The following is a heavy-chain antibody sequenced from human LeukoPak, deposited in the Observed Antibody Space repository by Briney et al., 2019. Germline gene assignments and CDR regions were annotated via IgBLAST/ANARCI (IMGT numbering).Heavy chain of an antibody. CDR2: ISYDGSNK. D-gene: IGHD2-2*01. V-gene: IGHV3-30*03. J-gene: IGHJ4*02. CDR3: ARGGDIVVVPAASEFDY. Sequence: GRSLRLSCAASGFTFSSYGMHWVRQAPGKGLEWVAVISYDGSNKYYADSVKGRFTISRDNSKNMLYLQMNSLRAEDTAVYYSARGGDIVVVPAASEFDYWGQGTLVTVSS. CDR1: GFTFSSYG.